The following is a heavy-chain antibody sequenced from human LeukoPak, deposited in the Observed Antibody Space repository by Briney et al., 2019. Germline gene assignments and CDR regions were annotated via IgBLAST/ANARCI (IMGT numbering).Heavy chain of an antibody. D-gene: IGHD4-17*01. CDR2: NNHSGST. Sequence: WETLSLTCAVYGGSFRGYYCDWIRQPPGKGLEGVGENNHSGSTNYNPSLKSRVTISVDTSKNQFSLKLSSVTAADTAVYYCARGRGDYGYLVYYFDYWGQGTLVTVSS. V-gene: IGHV4-34*01. CDR1: GGSFRGYY. J-gene: IGHJ4*02. CDR3: ARGRGDYGYLVYYFDY.